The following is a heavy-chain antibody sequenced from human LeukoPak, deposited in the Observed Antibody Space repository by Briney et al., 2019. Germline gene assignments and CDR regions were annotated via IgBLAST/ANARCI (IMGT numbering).Heavy chain of an antibody. CDR1: GFTFSSYS. CDR3: ARGPPLFRDSSSPPTY. V-gene: IGHV3-21*01. D-gene: IGHD6-6*01. CDR2: ISSSSSYI. J-gene: IGHJ4*02. Sequence: PGGSLRLSCAASGFTFSSYSMNWVRQAPGKGLEWVSSISSSSSYIYYADSVKGRFTISRDNAKNSLYLQMNSLRAEDTAVYYCARGPPLFRDSSSPPTYWGQGALVTVSS.